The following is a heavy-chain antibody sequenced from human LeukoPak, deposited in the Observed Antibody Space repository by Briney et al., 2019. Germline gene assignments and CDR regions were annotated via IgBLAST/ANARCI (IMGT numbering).Heavy chain of an antibody. D-gene: IGHD6-13*01. CDR2: IYYSGST. CDR3: ARRLPLWAAAGTGYFDY. Sequence: SETLSLTCTVSGGSISSSSYYWGWIRQPPGKGLEWIGSIYYSGSTYYNPSLKSRVTISVDTSKNQFSLKLSSVTAADTAVYYCARRLPLWAAAGTGYFDYWGQGTLVTVSS. V-gene: IGHV4-39*01. CDR1: GGSISSSSYY. J-gene: IGHJ4*02.